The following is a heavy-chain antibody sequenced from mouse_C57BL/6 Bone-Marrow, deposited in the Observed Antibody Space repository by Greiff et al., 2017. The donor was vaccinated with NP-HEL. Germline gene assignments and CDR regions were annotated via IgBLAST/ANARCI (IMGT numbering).Heavy chain of an antibody. CDR1: GFTFSDYY. V-gene: IGHV5-16*01. D-gene: IGHD1-1*01. Sequence: DVKLVESEGGLVQPGSSMKLSCTASGFTFSDYYMAWVRQVPEKGLEWVANINYDGSSTYYLASLKSRFIISRDNAKNILYLQMSSLKSEDTATYDCARPDGSSPGWFADWGKGTLVTVSA. CDR3: ARPDGSSPGWFAD. J-gene: IGHJ3*01. CDR2: INYDGSST.